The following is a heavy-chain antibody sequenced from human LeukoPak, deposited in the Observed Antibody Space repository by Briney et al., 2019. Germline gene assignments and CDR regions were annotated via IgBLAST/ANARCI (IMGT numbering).Heavy chain of an antibody. J-gene: IGHJ4*02. D-gene: IGHD3-22*01. CDR2: IVGSSGNT. CDR1: GFTLSTYA. CDR3: ANPAGYFDSSGYDVDY. V-gene: IGHV3-23*01. Sequence: GGSLRLSCAVSGFTLSTYAMTWVRQAPGKGLEWVSSIVGSSGNTYYADSVKGRFTISGDNSKNTLYLQMSSLRAEDTAVYYCANPAGYFDSSGYDVDYWGQGTLVTVSS.